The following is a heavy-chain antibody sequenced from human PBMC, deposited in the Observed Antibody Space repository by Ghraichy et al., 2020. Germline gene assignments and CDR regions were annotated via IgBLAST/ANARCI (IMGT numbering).Heavy chain of an antibody. V-gene: IGHV4-59*01. J-gene: IGHJ4*02. CDR2: LYYGGST. CDR1: GGSITSYY. CDR3: ARARGSNWNFDY. D-gene: IGHD2-8*01. Sequence: ETLSLTCTVSGGSITSYYWSWIRQPPGKGLEWIGYLYYGGSTNYNPSLSSRVTISVDMSKNQFSLKLSSVTAADTAVYYCARARGSNWNFDYWGQGTLVTVSS.